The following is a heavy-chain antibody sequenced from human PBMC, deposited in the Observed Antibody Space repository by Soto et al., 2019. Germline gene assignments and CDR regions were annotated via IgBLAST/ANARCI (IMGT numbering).Heavy chain of an antibody. CDR3: AREKTEYYYDSSGYYPENWFDP. CDR2: TYYRSKWYN. Sequence: SQTLSLTCAISGGSVSSNSAAWNWIRQSPSRGLEWLGRTYYRSKWYNDYAVSVKGRITINPDTSKNQFSLQLNSVTPEDTAVYYCAREKTEYYYDSSGYYPENWFDPWGQGTLVTVSS. CDR1: GGSVSSNSAA. V-gene: IGHV6-1*01. D-gene: IGHD3-22*01. J-gene: IGHJ5*02.